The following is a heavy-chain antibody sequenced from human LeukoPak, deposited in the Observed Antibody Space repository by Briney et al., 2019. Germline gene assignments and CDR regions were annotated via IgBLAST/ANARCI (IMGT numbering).Heavy chain of an antibody. V-gene: IGHV5-51*01. CDR3: ARSTGKGNYYYYYMDV. D-gene: IGHD3-10*01. CDR2: IYPGDSDT. Sequence: GESLKISCKTSGYSFTTSWIGWVRQMPGKGLEWMGIIYPGDSDTRYSPSFQGQVTISADKSITTAYLQWSSLKASDTALYYCARSTGKGNYYYYYMDVWGKGTTVTVSS. J-gene: IGHJ6*03. CDR1: GYSFTTSW.